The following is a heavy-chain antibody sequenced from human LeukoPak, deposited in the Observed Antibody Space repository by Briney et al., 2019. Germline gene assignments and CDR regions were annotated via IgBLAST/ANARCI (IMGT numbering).Heavy chain of an antibody. CDR1: GYTFTGYY. CDR3: AGDNYYGSGSYGNWFDP. D-gene: IGHD3-10*01. Sequence: ASVKVSCKASGYTFTGYYMHWVRQAPGQGLEWMGWINPNSGGTNYAQKLQGRVTMTTDTSTSTAYMELRSLRSDDTAVYYCAGDNYYGSGSYGNWFDPWGQGTLVTVSS. CDR2: INPNSGGT. J-gene: IGHJ5*02. V-gene: IGHV1-2*02.